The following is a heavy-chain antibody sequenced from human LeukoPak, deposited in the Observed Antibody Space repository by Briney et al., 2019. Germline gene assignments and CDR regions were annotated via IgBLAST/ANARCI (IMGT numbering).Heavy chain of an antibody. D-gene: IGHD6-19*01. Sequence: ASVKVSCKASGYTFTSYYMHWVRQAPGQGLEWMGIINPSGGNTSYAQKFQGRVTMTRDTSTSTVYMELSSLRSEDTAVYYCARDEGYSSGWYVVRYYGMDVWGQGTTVTVSS. CDR2: INPSGGNT. V-gene: IGHV1-46*01. CDR3: ARDEGYSSGWYVVRYYGMDV. J-gene: IGHJ6*02. CDR1: GYTFTSYY.